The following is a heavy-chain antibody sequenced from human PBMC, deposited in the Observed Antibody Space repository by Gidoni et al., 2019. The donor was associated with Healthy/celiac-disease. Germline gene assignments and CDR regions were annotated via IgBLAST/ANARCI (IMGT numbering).Heavy chain of an antibody. J-gene: IGHJ4*02. Sequence: QVQLQHGGAGLLKPSAPLSLTCAVYGGSFSGYYWSWIRQPPGKGLEWIGEINHSGSTNYNPSLKSRVTISVDTSKNQFSLKLSSVTAADTAVYYCARGGRWLDYWGQGTLVTVSS. CDR2: INHSGST. CDR3: ARGGRWLDY. CDR1: GGSFSGYY. V-gene: IGHV4-34*01. D-gene: IGHD2-15*01.